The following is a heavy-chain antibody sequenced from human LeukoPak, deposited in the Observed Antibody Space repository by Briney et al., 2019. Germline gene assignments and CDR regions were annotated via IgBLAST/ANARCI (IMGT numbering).Heavy chain of an antibody. Sequence: GGSLRLSCAVAGFSFSDHYMEWVRQAPGKGLEWVSYISSSGSTMYYADFVRGRFTISRDNTKNSLYLQMNSLRAEDTAVYYCARDPQSYYDNSGYNWFDPWGQGTLVTVSS. V-gene: IGHV3-11*01. CDR1: GFSFSDHY. CDR2: ISSSGSTM. D-gene: IGHD3-22*01. CDR3: ARDPQSYYDNSGYNWFDP. J-gene: IGHJ5*02.